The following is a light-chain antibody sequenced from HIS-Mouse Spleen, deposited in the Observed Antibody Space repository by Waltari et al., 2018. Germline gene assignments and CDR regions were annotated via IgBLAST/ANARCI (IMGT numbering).Light chain of an antibody. CDR1: SSNIGNNY. V-gene: IGLV1-51*01. CDR2: DNN. Sequence: QSVLTQPPSVSAAPGQKVTISCSGSSSNIGNNYVSCYQQLPGTAPKLLISDNNKRPSGIPDRFSGSKSGTSATLGITGLQTGDEADYYCGTWDSSLSDVVFGGGTKLTVL. CDR3: GTWDSSLSDVV. J-gene: IGLJ2*01.